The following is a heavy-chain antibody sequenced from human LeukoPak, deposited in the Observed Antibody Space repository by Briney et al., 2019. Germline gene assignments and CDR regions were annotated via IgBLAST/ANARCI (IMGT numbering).Heavy chain of an antibody. CDR3: AKDDYRYVDY. J-gene: IGHJ4*02. D-gene: IGHD3-16*02. V-gene: IGHV3-30*02. CDR1: GFSFSSYG. CDR2: IGNDENNK. Sequence: PGGSLRLSCAASGFSFSSYGIHWVRQAPGKGLEWVAFIGNDENNKKFADPVKGRFTTSRDNSKSTVYLQMNSLRVEDTAVYYCAKDDYRYVDYWGQGTLVTVSS.